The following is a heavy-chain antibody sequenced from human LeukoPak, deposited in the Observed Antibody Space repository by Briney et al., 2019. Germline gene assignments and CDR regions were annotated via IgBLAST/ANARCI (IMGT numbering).Heavy chain of an antibody. V-gene: IGHV3-33*01. D-gene: IGHD6-19*01. CDR3: AGDTHSSSWYDH. Sequence: KPGGSLRLSCATSGFTFNSYGMHWVRQAPGKGLEWVAVIWYDGSDKYYADSVKGRFTLSRDSSRSTLYLQMNSLRVDDTAVYYCAGDTHSSSWYDHWGQGTLVTVSS. CDR1: GFTFNSYG. CDR2: IWYDGSDK. J-gene: IGHJ5*02.